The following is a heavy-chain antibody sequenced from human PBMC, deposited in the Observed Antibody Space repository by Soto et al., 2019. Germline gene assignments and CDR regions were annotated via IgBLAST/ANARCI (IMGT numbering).Heavy chain of an antibody. CDR3: ARLIKGYYYYYMDV. Sequence: SETLSLTCAVYGGSFSGYYWSWIRQPPGKGLEWIGEINHSGSTNYNPSLKSRVTISVDTSKNQFSLKLSSVTAADTAVYYCARLIKGYYYYYMDVWGKGTTVTVSS. V-gene: IGHV4-34*01. J-gene: IGHJ6*03. CDR2: INHSGST. CDR1: GGSFSGYY.